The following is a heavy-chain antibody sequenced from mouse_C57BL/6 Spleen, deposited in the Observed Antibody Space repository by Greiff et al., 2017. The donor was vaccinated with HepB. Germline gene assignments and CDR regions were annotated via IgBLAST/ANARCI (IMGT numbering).Heavy chain of an antibody. CDR3: KEGITFDY. Sequence: VKLVESGAELVRPGASVTLSCKASGYTFTDYEMHWVKQTPVHGLEWIGAIDPETGGTAYNQKFKGKAILTADKSSSTAYMELRSLTSEDSAVYYCKEGITFDYWGQGTTLTVSS. D-gene: IGHD1-1*01. CDR2: IDPETGGT. CDR1: GYTFTDYE. V-gene: IGHV1-15*01. J-gene: IGHJ2*01.